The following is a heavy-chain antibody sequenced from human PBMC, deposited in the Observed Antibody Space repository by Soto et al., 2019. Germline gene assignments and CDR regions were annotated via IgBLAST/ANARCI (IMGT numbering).Heavy chain of an antibody. V-gene: IGHV1-3*01. CDR3: ARKFQMQWLRQNCFGT. D-gene: IGHD6-19*01. CDR1: VYTISVDL. Sequence: KSAVYTISVDLVHRGIMAPGQRLEWMGWINAGNGNTKYSQKFQGRVTITRDTSASTAYMELSSLRSEDTAVYYCARKFQMQWLRQNCFGTSGEAILVTVSS. J-gene: IGHJ5*02. CDR2: INAGNGNT.